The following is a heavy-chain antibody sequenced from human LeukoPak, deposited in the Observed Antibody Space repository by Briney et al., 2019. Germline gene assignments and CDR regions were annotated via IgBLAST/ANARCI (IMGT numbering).Heavy chain of an antibody. D-gene: IGHD3-22*01. V-gene: IGHV4-39*07. Sequence: PSETLSLTCTVSGGSISSSSYYWGWIRQPPGKGLEWIGSIYYSGSTYYNPSLKSRVTISVDTSKNQFSLKLSSVTAADTAVYCCASSVVVITYWGQGTLVTVSS. CDR3: ASSVVVITY. CDR1: GGSISSSSYY. J-gene: IGHJ4*02. CDR2: IYYSGST.